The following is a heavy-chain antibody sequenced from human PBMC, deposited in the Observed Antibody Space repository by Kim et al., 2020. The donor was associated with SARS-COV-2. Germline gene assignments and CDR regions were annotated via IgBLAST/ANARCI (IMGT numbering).Heavy chain of an antibody. J-gene: IGHJ5*02. Sequence: SETLSLTCAVYGGSFSGYYWSWIRQPPGKGLEWIGEINHSGSTNYNPSLKSRVTISVDTSKNQFSLKLSSVTAADTAVYYCARDLYYDFWSGYYKNWFDPWGQGTLVTVSS. D-gene: IGHD3-3*01. CDR1: GGSFSGYY. CDR3: ARDLYYDFWSGYYKNWFDP. CDR2: INHSGST. V-gene: IGHV4-34*01.